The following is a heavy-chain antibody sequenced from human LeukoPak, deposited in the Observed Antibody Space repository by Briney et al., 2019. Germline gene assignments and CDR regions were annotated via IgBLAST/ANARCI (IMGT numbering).Heavy chain of an antibody. Sequence: SQTLSLTCTVSGGSISSGDYYWSWIRQPAGKGLEWIGYIYYSGSTYYNPSLKSRVTISVDTSKNQFSLKLSSVTAADTAVYYCAAHIVVVPAATFDYWGQGTLVTVSS. D-gene: IGHD2-2*01. CDR3: AAHIVVVPAATFDY. J-gene: IGHJ4*02. CDR2: IYYSGST. V-gene: IGHV4-30-4*01. CDR1: GGSISSGDYY.